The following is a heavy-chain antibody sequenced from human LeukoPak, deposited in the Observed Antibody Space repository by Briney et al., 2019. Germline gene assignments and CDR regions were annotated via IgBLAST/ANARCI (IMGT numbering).Heavy chain of an antibody. V-gene: IGHV3-33*01. J-gene: IGHJ3*02. CDR1: GFTFSSYG. CDR2: IWYDGSNK. D-gene: IGHD3-22*01. Sequence: GGSLRLSCAASGFTFSSYGMHWVRQAPGKGLEWVPDIWYDGSNKYYADSVKGRFTISRDNSKNTLYLQMNSLRAEDTAVYYCARGANYDSSGSGDDAFDIWGQGTMVTVSS. CDR3: ARGANYDSSGSGDDAFDI.